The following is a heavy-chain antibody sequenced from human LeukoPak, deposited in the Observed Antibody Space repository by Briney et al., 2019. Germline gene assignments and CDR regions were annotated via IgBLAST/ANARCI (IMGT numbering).Heavy chain of an antibody. CDR3: ARGSIVVVPAAIMPYFDY. CDR1: GGSISSYY. CDR2: IYYSGST. V-gene: IGHV4-59*01. Sequence: PSETLSLTCTVSGGSISSYYWSWIRQPPGKGLEWIGYIYYSGSTNYNPSLKSRVTISVGTSKNQFSLKLSSVTAADTAVYYCARGSIVVVPAAIMPYFDYWGQGTLVTVSS. D-gene: IGHD2-2*01. J-gene: IGHJ4*02.